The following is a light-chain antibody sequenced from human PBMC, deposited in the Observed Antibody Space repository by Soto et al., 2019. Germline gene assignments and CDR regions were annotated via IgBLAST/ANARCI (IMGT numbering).Light chain of an antibody. J-gene: IGKJ1*01. Sequence: EILMTQSPATLSVSPGERATLSCRASQSVNINLAWYQQKPGQAPRLLIYGASSRATGIPDRFSGSGSGTDFTLTISRLEPEDFAVYYCQQYGSSRTFGQGTKVDIK. V-gene: IGKV3-20*01. CDR1: QSVNIN. CDR2: GAS. CDR3: QQYGSSRT.